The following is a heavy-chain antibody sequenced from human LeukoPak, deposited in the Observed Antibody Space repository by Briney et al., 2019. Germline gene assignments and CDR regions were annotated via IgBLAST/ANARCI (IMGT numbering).Heavy chain of an antibody. CDR2: ISAYNGNT. D-gene: IGHD5-12*01. J-gene: IGHJ6*02. Sequence: ASVKVSCKASGYTFTSYGISWVRQAPGQGLEWMGWISAYNGNTNYAQKLQGRVTMTTDTSTSTAYMELRSLRSDDTAVYYCASPLRGYSGYGYYYYYGMDVWGQGTTVTVSS. CDR3: ASPLRGYSGYGYYYYYGMDV. V-gene: IGHV1-18*01. CDR1: GYTFTSYG.